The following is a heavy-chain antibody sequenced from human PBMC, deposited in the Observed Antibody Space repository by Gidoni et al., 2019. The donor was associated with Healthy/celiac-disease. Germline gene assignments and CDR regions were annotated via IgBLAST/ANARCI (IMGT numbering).Heavy chain of an antibody. V-gene: IGHV4-39*01. CDR3: ARHGIAAAGTDFDY. D-gene: IGHD6-13*01. CDR1: GGSISSSSYY. CDR2: IYYSGST. J-gene: IGHJ4*02. Sequence: QLQLQESGPGLVKPSETLSLTCTFSGGSISSSSYYWGWIRQPPGKGLEWIGSIYYSGSTYYNPSLKSRVTISVDTSKNQFSLKLSSVTAADTAVYYCARHGIAAAGTDFDYWGQGTLVTVSS.